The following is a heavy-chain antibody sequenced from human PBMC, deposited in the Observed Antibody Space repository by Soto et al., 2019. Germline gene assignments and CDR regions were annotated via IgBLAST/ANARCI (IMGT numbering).Heavy chain of an antibody. Sequence: QVQLVQSGAEVKKPGASVKVSCKASGYTFTSYYMHWVRQAPEQGLEWMGIINPSGGSTSYAQKCQGRVTXXRXTLXSTVYMELSSLRSEDTAVYYCARGPVVVTATPFDYWGQGTLVTVSS. CDR1: GYTFTSYY. CDR3: ARGPVVVTATPFDY. J-gene: IGHJ4*02. CDR2: INPSGGST. D-gene: IGHD2-21*02. V-gene: IGHV1-46*01.